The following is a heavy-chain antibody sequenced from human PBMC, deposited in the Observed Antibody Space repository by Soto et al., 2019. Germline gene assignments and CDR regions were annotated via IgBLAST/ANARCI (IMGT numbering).Heavy chain of an antibody. Sequence: QVQLHESGPGLVKPSETLSLTCSISGDSINGYYWSWIRQPPGKALEWIGYIYFSGSTHYSPSLSSRVTMSIDTSKKEFSPRLTSVTAADTAVYYCARSFGTPGSNIDYWGQGTLVRVSS. CDR1: GDSINGYY. CDR3: ARSFGTPGSNIDY. J-gene: IGHJ4*02. D-gene: IGHD3-10*01. V-gene: IGHV4-59*01. CDR2: IYFSGST.